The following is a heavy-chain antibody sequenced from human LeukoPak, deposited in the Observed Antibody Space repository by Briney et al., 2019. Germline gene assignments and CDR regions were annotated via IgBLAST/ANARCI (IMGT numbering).Heavy chain of an antibody. CDR1: GYTFTSYD. CDR2: MSPNSGNT. J-gene: IGHJ6*03. CDR3: ARGGTTSVFYYYMDV. Sequence: ASVKVSCKDSGYTFTSYDINWVRQAPGQGLEWMGLMSPNSGNTVYAQKFQGRVTMTRNTSISAAYMELSSLRSEDTAVYYCARGGTTSVFYYYMDVWGKGTTVTVSS. V-gene: IGHV1-8*01. D-gene: IGHD1-14*01.